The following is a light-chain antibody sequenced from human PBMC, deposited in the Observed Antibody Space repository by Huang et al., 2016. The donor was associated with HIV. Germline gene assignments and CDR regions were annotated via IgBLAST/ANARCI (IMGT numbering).Light chain of an antibody. CDR2: DTS. Sequence: IVLTQSPVTLSWYPGERVTLSCRASQSVGNYIAWYQQHPGQSPRLLIYDTSNRATGTPVRFSGSGSGTDFALTISNLESEDFAVYYCQQRSSGVTFGGGTKVQVK. J-gene: IGKJ4*01. V-gene: IGKV3-11*01. CDR1: QSVGNY. CDR3: QQRSSGVT.